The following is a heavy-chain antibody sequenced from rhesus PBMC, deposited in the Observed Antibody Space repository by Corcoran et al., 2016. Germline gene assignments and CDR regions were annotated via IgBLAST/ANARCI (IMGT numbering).Heavy chain of an antibody. CDR2: ITPRSGNA. CDR1: GYTFTSNY. V-gene: IGHV1S9*01. J-gene: IGHJ2*01. Sequence: QVQLVQSGAEMKKPGASVKLSCKASGYTFTSNYINWVRQAPEQVLEWMVGITPRSGNAGNAQNFEGRVTMTRNPPTITPYMGLSSLSSEDTPVYYCTRAVYSNSARHYYWYFDLWGPGTPITISS. CDR3: TRAVYSNSARHYYWYFDL. D-gene: IGHD4-23*01.